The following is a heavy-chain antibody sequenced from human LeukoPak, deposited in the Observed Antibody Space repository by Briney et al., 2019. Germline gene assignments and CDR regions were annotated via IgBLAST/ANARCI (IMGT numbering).Heavy chain of an antibody. CDR2: VYSRGST. J-gene: IGHJ4*02. D-gene: IGHD6-13*01. V-gene: IGHV4-30-2*01. Sequence: PSQTLSLTCAVSGGSINGGYSWSWIRQPPGRGLEWIGYVYSRGSTHYNPSLKSRVTISIDRSKTQFSLKLSSVTAADTAVYYCARESPASAGAAAFDYWGQGTLVTVSS. CDR1: GGSINGGYS. CDR3: ARESPASAGAAAFDY.